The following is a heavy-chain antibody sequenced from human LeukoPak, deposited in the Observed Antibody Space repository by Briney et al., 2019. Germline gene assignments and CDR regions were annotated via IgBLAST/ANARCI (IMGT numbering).Heavy chain of an antibody. J-gene: IGHJ5*02. V-gene: IGHV4-34*01. CDR3: AERSIAARRRWFDP. D-gene: IGHD6-6*01. CDR1: GGSFSGYY. CDR2: INHSGST. Sequence: SETLSLTCAVYGGSFSGYYWSWIRQPPGKGLEWTGEINHSGSTNYNPSLKSRVTISVDTSKNQFSLKLSSVTAADTAVYYCAERSIAARRRWFDPWGQGTLVTVSS.